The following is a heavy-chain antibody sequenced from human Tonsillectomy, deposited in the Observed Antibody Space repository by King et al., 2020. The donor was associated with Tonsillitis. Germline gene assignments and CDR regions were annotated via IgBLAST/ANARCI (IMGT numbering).Heavy chain of an antibody. J-gene: IGHJ4*02. CDR1: GYSFTTFY. Sequence: VQLVESGAEVKKPGASVKVSCKASGYSFTTFYIHWVRQAPGQGLEWMGTINPSGGSTRYAQKFQDRVSMTRDTSTRTAYMELSSLRSEDTAMYFCARAYGSGSYYNMGDSRGQGTLVTVSS. V-gene: IGHV1-46*01. D-gene: IGHD3-10*01. CDR2: INPSGGST. CDR3: ARAYGSGSYYNMGDS.